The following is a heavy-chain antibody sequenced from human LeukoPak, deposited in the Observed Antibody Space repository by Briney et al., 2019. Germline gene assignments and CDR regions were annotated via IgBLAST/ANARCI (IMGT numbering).Heavy chain of an antibody. CDR2: ITSSSSYI. V-gene: IGHV3-21*01. CDR1: GFTFSDYN. J-gene: IGHJ6*03. CDR3: ARDPYSDSYVDYYYYYYMDV. D-gene: IGHD1-26*01. Sequence: GGSLRLSCAASGFTFSDYNMNWVRQTPGKGLEWVSSITSSSSYIYYADSVKGRFTIYRDNAKNSLYLHINSLRAEDTAVYYCARDPYSDSYVDYYYYYYMDVWGKGTTVTISS.